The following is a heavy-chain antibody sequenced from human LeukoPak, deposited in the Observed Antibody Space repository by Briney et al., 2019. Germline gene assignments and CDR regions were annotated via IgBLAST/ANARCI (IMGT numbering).Heavy chain of an antibody. V-gene: IGHV3-48*03. CDR1: GFTFSSYV. Sequence: PGGSLRLSCAASGFTFSSYVMNWVRQRPGRGLEWVLFISSSGPSIYYEDPVKGRFTNSRDNAENSLYLQMNSLRGDDTAAYNCARVMKGYCSSSCDPGGQKTLLSVPS. CDR2: ISSSGPSI. CDR3: ARVMKGYCSSSCDP. J-gene: IGHJ5*02. D-gene: IGHD2-15*01.